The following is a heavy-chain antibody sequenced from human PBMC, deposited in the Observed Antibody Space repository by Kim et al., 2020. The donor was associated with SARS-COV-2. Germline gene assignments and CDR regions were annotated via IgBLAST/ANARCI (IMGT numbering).Heavy chain of an antibody. D-gene: IGHD3-22*01. CDR2: ISSSSSYT. J-gene: IGHJ6*02. CDR3: EIDKGRDDSSGYYYYYYYGRDV. V-gene: IGHV3-11*05. Sequence: GGSLRLSCAASGFTFSDYYMSWIRQAPGKGLEWVSSISSSSSYTNYADSVKGRSTISRDNAKNSLYLQMNSLGAEVTAVYYCEIDKGRDDSSGYYYYYYYGRDVWGQGTTVTVSS. CDR1: GFTFSDYY.